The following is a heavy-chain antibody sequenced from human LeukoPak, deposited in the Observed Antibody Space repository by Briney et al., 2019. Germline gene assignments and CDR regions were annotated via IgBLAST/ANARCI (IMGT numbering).Heavy chain of an antibody. CDR2: ISGSGGST. J-gene: IGHJ5*02. Sequence: GGSLRLSCAASGFTFGIYAMSWVRQAPGKGLEWVSAISGSGGSTYYADSVKGRFTISRDNSKNTLYLQMNSLRAEDTAVYYCAKEGADIVVVPAAENWFDPWGQGTLVTVSS. V-gene: IGHV3-23*01. CDR3: AKEGADIVVVPAAENWFDP. CDR1: GFTFGIYA. D-gene: IGHD2-2*01.